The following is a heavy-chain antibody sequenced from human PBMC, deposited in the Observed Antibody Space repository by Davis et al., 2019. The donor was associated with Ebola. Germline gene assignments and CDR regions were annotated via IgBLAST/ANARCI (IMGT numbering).Heavy chain of an antibody. CDR3: ARGSVIRGPRNYFDY. V-gene: IGHV3-30-3*01. Sequence: PGGSLRLSCAASGFTFSSYTMHWVRQAPGTGLEWVAVISYDGNNKYYADSVKGRFTISRDNSKNTLYLQMNSLRAEDTAVYYCARGSVIRGPRNYFDYWGQGTLVTVSS. D-gene: IGHD3-10*01. J-gene: IGHJ4*02. CDR2: ISYDGNNK. CDR1: GFTFSSYT.